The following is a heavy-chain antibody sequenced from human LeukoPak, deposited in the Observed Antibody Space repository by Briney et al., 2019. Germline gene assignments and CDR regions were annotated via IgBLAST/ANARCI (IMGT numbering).Heavy chain of an antibody. CDR1: GGSILDSTYY. J-gene: IGHJ5*02. CDR3: ARQSSGYYYGWFDP. V-gene: IGHV4-39*01. Sequence: SETLTLTCTVSGGSILDSTYYWAWIRQPPGKGLEWIATIFYTGNTHYNPSLKSRVTMSVDTVKNQFSLNLNSVTAADTAVYYCARQSSGYYYGWFDPWGQGTLVTVSS. CDR2: IFYTGNT. D-gene: IGHD3-22*01.